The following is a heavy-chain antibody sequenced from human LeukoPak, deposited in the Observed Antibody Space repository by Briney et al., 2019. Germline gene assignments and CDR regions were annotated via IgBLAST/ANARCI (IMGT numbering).Heavy chain of an antibody. CDR1: GYSFTTYG. CDR3: ARGPRGYSYGGAIDY. V-gene: IGHV1-18*01. Sequence: ASVKVSCKASGYSFTTYGITWVRQAPGQGLEWMGWINVYNGNTNYAQKLQGRVTMTTDTSTSTAYMELRSLRSDDTAVYYCARGPRGYSYGGAIDYWGQGTLVTVSS. CDR2: INVYNGNT. J-gene: IGHJ4*02. D-gene: IGHD5-18*01.